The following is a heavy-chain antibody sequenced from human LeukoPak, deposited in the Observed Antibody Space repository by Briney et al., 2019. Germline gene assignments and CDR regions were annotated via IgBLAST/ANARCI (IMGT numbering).Heavy chain of an antibody. J-gene: IGHJ4*02. Sequence: PSETLSLTCTVSGGSIGTYYWSWIRQPPGKGLEWNGYIYYSGTTNFNPSLKSRVTISVDTSKNQFSLKLSSVTAADTAVYYCARRGYSYEFDYWGQGSLVTVSS. CDR3: ARRGYSYEFDY. D-gene: IGHD5-18*01. CDR1: GGSIGTYY. CDR2: IYYSGTT. V-gene: IGHV4-59*01.